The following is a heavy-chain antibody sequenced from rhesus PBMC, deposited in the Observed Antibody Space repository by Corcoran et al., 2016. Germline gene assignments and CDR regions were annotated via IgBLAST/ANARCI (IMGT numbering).Heavy chain of an antibody. J-gene: IGHJ4*01. CDR2: IYGSGGGT. CDR1: GGSISDDYY. CDR3: ARVPGYFDY. Sequence: QVQLQESGPGLVTPSETLSLTCAVSGGSISDDYYWSWIRQPPGKGLVCIWYIYGSGGGTNYNPSLKNRVTISIDTSKNQFSLNLSAVTAADTAVYYCARVPGYFDYWCQGVLVTVSS. V-gene: IGHV4-106*01.